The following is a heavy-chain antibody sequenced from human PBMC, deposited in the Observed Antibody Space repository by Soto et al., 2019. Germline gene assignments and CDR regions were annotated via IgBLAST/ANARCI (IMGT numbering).Heavy chain of an antibody. CDR2: IIPIFGTA. J-gene: IGHJ3*02. V-gene: IGHV1-69*01. CDR1: GGTFSSYA. Sequence: QVQLVQSGAEVKKPGSSVKVSCKASGGTFSSYAISWVRQAPGQGLEWMGGIIPIFGTANYAQKFQGRVKITADESTSTAYMGLSSLRSEDTAVYYCARGFGDCGGDCYPPYHDAFDIWGQGTMVTVSS. D-gene: IGHD2-21*02. CDR3: ARGFGDCGGDCYPPYHDAFDI.